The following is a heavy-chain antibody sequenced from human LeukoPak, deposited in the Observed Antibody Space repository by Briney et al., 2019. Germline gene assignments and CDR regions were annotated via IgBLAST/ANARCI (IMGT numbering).Heavy chain of an antibody. D-gene: IGHD1-26*01. CDR3: ARVVGATTYYYYYGMDV. CDR1: GFTFSDYY. V-gene: IGHV3-11*01. CDR2: ISSSGSTI. J-gene: IGHJ6*02. Sequence: GGSLRLSCAASGFTFSDYYMSWIRQAPGKGLEWVSYISSSGSTIYYADSVKGRFTISRDNAKNSLYLQMNSLRAEDTAVYHCARVVGATTYYYYYGMDVWGQGTTVTVSS.